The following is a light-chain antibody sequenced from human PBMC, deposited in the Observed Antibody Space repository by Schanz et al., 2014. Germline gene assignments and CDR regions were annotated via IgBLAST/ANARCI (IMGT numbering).Light chain of an antibody. CDR2: EVS. CDR1: SNDVGSYNR. V-gene: IGLV2-18*02. CDR3: SSYTTSDTWV. Sequence: QSALTQPPSVSGSPGQSVTISCTGTSNDVGSYNRVSWYQQPPGTAPKLMIYEVSNRPSGVPYRFSGSKSSDTASLTISGLQAEDEADYYCSSYTTSDTWVFGGGTKLTVL. J-gene: IGLJ3*02.